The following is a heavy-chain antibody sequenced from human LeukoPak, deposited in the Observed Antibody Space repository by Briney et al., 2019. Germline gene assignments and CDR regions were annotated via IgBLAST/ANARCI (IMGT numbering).Heavy chain of an antibody. CDR1: GGSISSYY. CDR3: ARVGDYYYYGMDV. V-gene: IGHV4-59*08. J-gene: IGHJ6*02. D-gene: IGHD4-17*01. CDR2: IYYSGST. Sequence: SETLSLTCTVSGGSISSYYWSWIRQPPGKGLEWIGYIYYSGSTNYNPSLKSRVTISVDTSKNQFSLKLSSVTAADTAVYYCARVGDYYYYGMDVWGQGTTVTVSS.